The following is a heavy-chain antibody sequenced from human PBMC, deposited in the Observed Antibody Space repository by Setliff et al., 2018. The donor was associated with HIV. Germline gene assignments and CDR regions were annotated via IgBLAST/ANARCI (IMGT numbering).Heavy chain of an antibody. CDR1: GYSFTTFG. J-gene: IGHJ4*02. V-gene: IGHV1-18*01. CDR3: ARPRGYFDY. Sequence: GGSVKVSCKASGYSFTTFGVTWVRQAPGQGLEWMGWISTYDGVTTYAQKLQGRVTMTTDTSTRTAYMELRSLRSDDTAVYYCARPRGYFDYWGQGTLVTVSS. CDR2: ISTYDGVT.